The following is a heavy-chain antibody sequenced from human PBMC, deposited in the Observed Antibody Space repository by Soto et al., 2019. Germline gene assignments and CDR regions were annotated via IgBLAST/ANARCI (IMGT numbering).Heavy chain of an antibody. V-gene: IGHV3-23*01. Sequence: EVQLLESGGGLVQPGGSLRLSCAASGFTFSSYAMSWVRQAPGKGLERVSAISGSGGSTYYADSVKGRFTISRDNSKNTLYLQMNSLRAEDTAVYYCAKGGLRNPYYYYMDVWGKGTTVTVSS. CDR2: ISGSGGST. D-gene: IGHD3-16*01. CDR3: AKGGLRNPYYYYMDV. CDR1: GFTFSSYA. J-gene: IGHJ6*03.